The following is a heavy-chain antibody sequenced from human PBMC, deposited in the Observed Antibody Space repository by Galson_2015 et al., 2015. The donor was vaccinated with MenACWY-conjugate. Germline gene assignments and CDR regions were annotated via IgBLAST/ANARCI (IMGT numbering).Heavy chain of an antibody. J-gene: IGHJ4*02. CDR3: ATSSAAAGSS. CDR2: IKEAGSVK. D-gene: IGHD6-13*01. CDR1: GFTFTGFW. V-gene: IGHV3-7*03. Sequence: ALRLSCAAAGFTFTGFWMSWVGQGPGTGLEWVANIKEAGSVKYYLDSVRGRLTISRDNAKNSLYLQMNSLRADDTAVYYCATSSAAAGSSWGQGTLVTVSS.